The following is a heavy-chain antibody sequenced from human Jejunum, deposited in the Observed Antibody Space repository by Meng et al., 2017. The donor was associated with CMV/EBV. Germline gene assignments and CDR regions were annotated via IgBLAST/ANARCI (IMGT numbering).Heavy chain of an antibody. Sequence: ASGYPFTDSVLHWVRQAPGQRLAWMGWITAGKGNTRYSQRFQDRVTITRDTSASTTYMELSSLRSEDTAVYYCAKEGVYAGCDLVDWGQGTLVTVSS. CDR3: AKEGVYAGCDLVD. CDR2: ITAGKGNT. D-gene: IGHD2-8*01. V-gene: IGHV1-3*01. J-gene: IGHJ4*02. CDR1: GYPFTDSV.